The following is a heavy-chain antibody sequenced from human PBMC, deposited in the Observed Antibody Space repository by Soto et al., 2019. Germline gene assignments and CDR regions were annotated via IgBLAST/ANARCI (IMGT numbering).Heavy chain of an antibody. J-gene: IGHJ3*02. CDR1: GGTFSSYT. CDR3: ARLRERWLQASAFDI. CDR2: IIPILGIA. Sequence: QVQLVQSGAEVKKPGSSVKVSCKASGGTFSSYTISWVRQAPGQGLEWMGRIIPILGIANYAQKFQGRVTITADKSTSTAYMELSSLRSEDTAVYYCARLRERWLQASAFDIWGQGTMVTVSS. V-gene: IGHV1-69*02. D-gene: IGHD5-12*01.